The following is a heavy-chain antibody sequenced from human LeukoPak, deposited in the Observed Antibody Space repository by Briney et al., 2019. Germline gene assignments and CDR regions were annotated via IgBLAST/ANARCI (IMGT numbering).Heavy chain of an antibody. J-gene: IGHJ4*01. CDR1: GGSISNYY. CDR2: IYTTGST. D-gene: IGHD6-13*01. Sequence: PSETLSLTCIVSGGSISNYYWSWIRQPAGKGLEWIGRIYTTGSTNYNPSLQSRVTMSVDTSKNQFSLKLSSVTPADTAIYYCARGYSSSLSFDYWGHGTLVTVSS. CDR3: ARGYSSSLSFDY. V-gene: IGHV4-4*07.